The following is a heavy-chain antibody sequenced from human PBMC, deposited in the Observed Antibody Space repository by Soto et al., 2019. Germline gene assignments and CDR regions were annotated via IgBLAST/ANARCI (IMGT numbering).Heavy chain of an antibody. D-gene: IGHD2-21*01. V-gene: IGHV1-2*04. CDR1: GYTFTGYY. CDR2: INPNSGGT. Sequence: ASVKVSCKASGYTFTGYYMHWVRQAPGQGLEWMGWINPNSGGTNYAQKFQGWVTMTRDTSISTAYMELSRLRSDDTAVYYCARDCGTAALDIGNWFDPWGQGTLVTVSS. J-gene: IGHJ5*02. CDR3: ARDCGTAALDIGNWFDP.